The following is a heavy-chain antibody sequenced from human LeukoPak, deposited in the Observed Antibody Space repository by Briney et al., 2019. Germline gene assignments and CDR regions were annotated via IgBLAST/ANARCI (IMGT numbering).Heavy chain of an antibody. CDR3: ARDVGVSGLLLDFDY. D-gene: IGHD2-21*01. V-gene: IGHV1-18*01. J-gene: IGHJ4*02. Sequence: GASVKVSCTTSGYSFNTFGLTWVRQAPGQGLEWLGWISPYNGKTNYAPKVQGRVTLTTDTSARTAYMEPRSLRSDDTAVYYCARDVGVSGLLLDFDYWGQGTLVTVSS. CDR2: ISPYNGKT. CDR1: GYSFNTFG.